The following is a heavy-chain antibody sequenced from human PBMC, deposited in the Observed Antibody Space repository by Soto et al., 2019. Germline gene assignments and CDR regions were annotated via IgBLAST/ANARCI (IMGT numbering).Heavy chain of an antibody. D-gene: IGHD3-16*02. CDR2: IYYSGST. CDR3: ARHHYDYVWGSYRPWGMDV. J-gene: IGHJ6*02. Sequence: QLQLQESGPGLVKPSETLSLTCTVSGGSISSSSYYWGWIRQPPGKGLEWIGSIYYSGSTYYNPSLKSRVTISVDTSKNQFSLKLSSVTAADTAVYYCARHHYDYVWGSYRPWGMDVWGQGTTVTVSS. V-gene: IGHV4-39*01. CDR1: GGSISSSSYY.